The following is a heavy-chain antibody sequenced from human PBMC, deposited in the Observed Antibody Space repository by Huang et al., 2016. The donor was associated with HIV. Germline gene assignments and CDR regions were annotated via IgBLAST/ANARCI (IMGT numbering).Heavy chain of an antibody. J-gene: IGHJ5*02. CDR2: INHLWSP. CDR3: ARDATKNPRCWFDP. CDR1: GGSLSGYY. V-gene: IGHV4-34*02. D-gene: IGHD2-8*01. Sequence: QVHLQQWGAGLLKSAETLSLTCAVYGGSLSGYYWSWLRQTPGKGVEWIGEINHLWSPNYNPALKNRVSISMDGSKKQFSLKLKASSDADTAVYFCARDATKNPRCWFDPWGQGTLVTVSS.